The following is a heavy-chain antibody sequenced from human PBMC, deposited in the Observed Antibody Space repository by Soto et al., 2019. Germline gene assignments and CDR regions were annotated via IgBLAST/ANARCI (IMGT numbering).Heavy chain of an antibody. J-gene: IGHJ6*02. D-gene: IGHD6-13*01. V-gene: IGHV1-69*13. CDR2: IIPIFGTA. CDR3: ARGLRIAAAGRPYYYYGMDV. Sequence: GASVKVSCKASGGTFSSYAISWVRQAPGQGLEWMGGIIPIFGTANYAQKFQGRATITADESTSTAYMELSSLRSEDTAVYYCARGLRIAAAGRPYYYYGMDVWGQGTTVTVSS. CDR1: GGTFSSYA.